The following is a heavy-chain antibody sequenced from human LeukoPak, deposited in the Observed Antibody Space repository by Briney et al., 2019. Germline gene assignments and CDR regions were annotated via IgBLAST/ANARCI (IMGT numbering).Heavy chain of an antibody. CDR1: GFTFSTYW. D-gene: IGHD5-18*01. V-gene: IGHV3-7*01. CDR3: ARVESSGYSYGPDY. J-gene: IGHJ4*02. Sequence: GGSLRLSCAASGFTFSTYWMSWDRQAPGKGLEWVANIKQDGSEKYYVDSVKGRFTISRDNAKNSLYLQMNSLRAEDTAVYYCARVESSGYSYGPDYWGQGTLVTVSS. CDR2: IKQDGSEK.